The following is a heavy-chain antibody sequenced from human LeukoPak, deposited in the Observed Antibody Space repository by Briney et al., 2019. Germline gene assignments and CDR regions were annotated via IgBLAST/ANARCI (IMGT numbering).Heavy chain of an antibody. J-gene: IGHJ6*02. D-gene: IGHD6-13*01. Sequence: GGSLRLSCAASGFTFSTYAMNWVRQAPGKGLEWVSAISGSGGSTYYADSVKGRFTIARDNFKNTLYLQMNSLRAEDTAVYYCAKAGTGYYYYGMDVWGQGTTVTVSS. CDR3: AKAGTGYYYYGMDV. CDR2: ISGSGGST. V-gene: IGHV3-23*01. CDR1: GFTFSTYA.